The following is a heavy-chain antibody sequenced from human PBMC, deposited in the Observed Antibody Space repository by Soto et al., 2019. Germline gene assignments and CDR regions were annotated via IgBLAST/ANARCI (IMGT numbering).Heavy chain of an antibody. V-gene: IGHV1-8*01. CDR1: GYTFTSYD. J-gene: IGHJ4*02. D-gene: IGHD2-8*01. CDR3: ARELNTKGEDY. Sequence: QVQLVQSGAEVKKPGASVKVSCKASGYTFTSYDINWVRQATGQGLEWMGWMNPNSGNTGYAQKFQGXXTXTXTTSISTAYMELSSLRSEDTAVYYCARELNTKGEDYWGQGTLVTVSS. CDR2: MNPNSGNT.